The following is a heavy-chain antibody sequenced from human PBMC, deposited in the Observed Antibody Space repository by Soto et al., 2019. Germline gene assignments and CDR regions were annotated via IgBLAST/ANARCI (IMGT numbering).Heavy chain of an antibody. Sequence: ASVKVSCKASGYTFTSYAMHWVRQAPGQRLEWMGWINAGNGNTKYSQKFQGRVTITRDTSASTAYMELSSLRSEDTAVYYCARDLGGIAAAGRLDYWGQGTLVTVSS. V-gene: IGHV1-3*01. CDR3: ARDLGGIAAAGRLDY. J-gene: IGHJ4*02. D-gene: IGHD6-13*01. CDR2: INAGNGNT. CDR1: GYTFTSYA.